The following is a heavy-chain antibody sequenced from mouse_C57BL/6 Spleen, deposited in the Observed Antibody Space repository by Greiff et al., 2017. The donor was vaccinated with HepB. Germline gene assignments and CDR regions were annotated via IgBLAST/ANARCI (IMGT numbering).Heavy chain of an antibody. J-gene: IGHJ4*01. CDR1: GYSITSGYY. CDR3: ARVYPYYAMDY. Sequence: DVKLQESGPGLVKPSQSLSLTCSVTGYSITSGYYWNWIRQFPGNKLEWMGYISYDGSNNYNPSLKNRISITRDTSKNQFFLKLNSVTTEDTATYYCARVYPYYAMDYWGQGTSVTVSS. V-gene: IGHV3-6*01. CDR2: ISYDGSN.